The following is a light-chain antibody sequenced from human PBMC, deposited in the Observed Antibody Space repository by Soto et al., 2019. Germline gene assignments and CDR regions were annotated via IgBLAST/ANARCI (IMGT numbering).Light chain of an antibody. V-gene: IGLV2-8*01. Sequence: QSALTQPPSASGSPGQSVAISCTGTSSDVGAYNYVSWYQQHPGKAPKLLIYEVSKRPSGVPDRFSGSKSGNTASLTVSGLQAEDEADYYCSSYGGSYKYVVFGGGTKLTVL. CDR2: EVS. CDR3: SSYGGSYKYVV. J-gene: IGLJ2*01. CDR1: SSDVGAYNY.